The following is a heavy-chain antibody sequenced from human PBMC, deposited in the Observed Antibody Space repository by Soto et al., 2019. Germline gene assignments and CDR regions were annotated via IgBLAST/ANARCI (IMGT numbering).Heavy chain of an antibody. CDR2: IWYDGSNK. V-gene: IGHV3-33*01. D-gene: IGHD5-12*01. Sequence: QVQLVESGGGVVQPGRSLRLSCAASGFTFSSYGMHWVRQAPGKGLEWVAVIWYDGSNKYYADSVKGRFTISRDNSKNTLYLQMNSLRAEDTAVYYCARGVEMATGCYFDYWCQGTLVTVSS. J-gene: IGHJ4*02. CDR3: ARGVEMATGCYFDY. CDR1: GFTFSSYG.